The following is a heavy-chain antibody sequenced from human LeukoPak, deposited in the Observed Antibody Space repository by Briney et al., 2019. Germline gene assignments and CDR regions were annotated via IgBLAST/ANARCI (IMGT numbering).Heavy chain of an antibody. CDR2: INTNTGNP. CDR1: GYTFTSYA. V-gene: IGHV7-4-1*02. D-gene: IGHD6-19*01. Sequence: ASVKVSCKASGYTFTSYAMNWVRQAPGQGLEWMGWINTNTGNPTYAQGFTGRFVFSLDTSVSTAYLQISSLKAEDTAVYYCARVRSSGWYDYYYYMDVWGKGTTVTVSS. J-gene: IGHJ6*03. CDR3: ARVRSSGWYDYYYYMDV.